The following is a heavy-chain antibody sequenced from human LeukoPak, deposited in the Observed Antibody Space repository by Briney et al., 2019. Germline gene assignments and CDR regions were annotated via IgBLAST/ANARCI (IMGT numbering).Heavy chain of an antibody. CDR1: GFTFSTYA. D-gene: IGHD4-17*01. CDR3: AKTGRDYGDFFYFDY. V-gene: IGHV3-23*01. J-gene: IGHJ4*02. Sequence: GGSLRPSCATSGFTFSTYAMSWVRQAPGKGLEWVSALNHDGGSTYYADSVKGRFTIFRDNSKNTLYLQISSLRVEDTAVYYCAKTGRDYGDFFYFDYWGQGTLVTVSS. CDR2: LNHDGGST.